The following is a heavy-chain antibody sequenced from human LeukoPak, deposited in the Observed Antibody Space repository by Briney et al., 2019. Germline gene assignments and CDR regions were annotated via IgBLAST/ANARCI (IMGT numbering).Heavy chain of an antibody. CDR2: IYTSGST. J-gene: IGHJ4*02. V-gene: IGHV4-4*07. CDR1: GGSISSYY. CDR3: ARGGARYCSGGSCSAGDY. Sequence: PSETLSLTCTVSGGSISSYYWSWIRQPAGKGLEWIGRIYTSGSTNYNPSLKSRVTISVDTSKNQFSLKLSSVTAADTAVYYCARGGARYCSGGSCSAGDYWGQGTLVTVSS. D-gene: IGHD2-15*01.